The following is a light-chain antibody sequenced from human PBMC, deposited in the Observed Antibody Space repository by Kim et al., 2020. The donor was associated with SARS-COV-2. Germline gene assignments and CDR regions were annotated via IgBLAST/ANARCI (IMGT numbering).Light chain of an antibody. CDR2: AAS. J-gene: IGKJ2*02. CDR1: QSISSY. V-gene: IGKV1-39*01. CDR3: QQSYSTCA. Sequence: DIQMTQSPSSLSASVGDRVTITCRASQSISSYLNWYQQKPGKAPKLLIYAASSLQSGVPSRFSGSGAGTDFTLTISSLQPEDFATYYCQQSYSTCAFGQGTQLEI.